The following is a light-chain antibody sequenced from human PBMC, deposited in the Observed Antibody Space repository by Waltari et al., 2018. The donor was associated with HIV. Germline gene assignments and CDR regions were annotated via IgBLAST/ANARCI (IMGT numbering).Light chain of an antibody. CDR3: MQRVKFPIT. CDR1: QSPFYSGNGNIH. V-gene: IGKV2-40*01. Sequence: DVVMTKTPLSLPVTPGETASISCRSSQSPFYSGNGNIHLYWYLQKPGQSPQSLIYTLYYRASGVLDRFAGSGSGTDFTLKSSRVEAEDVGVYYCMQRVKFPITFGQETRLEIK. J-gene: IGKJ5*01. CDR2: TLY.